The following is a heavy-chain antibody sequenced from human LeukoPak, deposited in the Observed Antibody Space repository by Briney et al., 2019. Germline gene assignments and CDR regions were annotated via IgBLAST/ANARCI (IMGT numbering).Heavy chain of an antibody. Sequence: GGSLRLSCAASGFTFSSYWMSWVRQAPGKGLEWVANIKQDGSEKYYVDSVKGRFTISRDNAKNSLYLQMNSLRVEDTAVYYCARDATTELGTVYMDVWGKGTTVTISS. D-gene: IGHD4-17*01. CDR2: IKQDGSEK. CDR3: ARDATTELGTVYMDV. J-gene: IGHJ6*03. V-gene: IGHV3-7*01. CDR1: GFTFSSYW.